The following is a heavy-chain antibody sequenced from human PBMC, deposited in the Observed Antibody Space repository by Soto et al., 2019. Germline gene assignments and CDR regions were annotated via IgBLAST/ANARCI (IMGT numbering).Heavy chain of an antibody. J-gene: IGHJ6*02. V-gene: IGHV5-51*01. CDR3: ARHIASFRYYYYAMDV. Sequence: RWESLKISCKGSGYTFTDYWIGWVRQLPGKGLEWMGIIYPGDSDTRYSPSFQGHVTITVDKSTNTAYSQWNTLRASDTAMYYSARHIASFRYYYYAMDVLGQGTTVTVSS. CDR2: IYPGDSDT. CDR1: GYTFTDYW. D-gene: IGHD3-16*02.